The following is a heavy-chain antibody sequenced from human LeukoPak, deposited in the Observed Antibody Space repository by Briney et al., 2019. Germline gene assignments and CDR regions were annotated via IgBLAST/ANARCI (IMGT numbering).Heavy chain of an antibody. CDR2: IWNSGTT. D-gene: IGHD6-6*01. V-gene: IGHV4-31*03. J-gene: IGHJ5*02. CDR3: ARDVSSMFPNYFDP. CDR1: GDSITSRTYY. Sequence: SQTLSLTCSVSGDSITSRTYYWTWIRQHPEKGLEWIGYIWNSGTTNYNQALKSRVTISVDTSKNQFSLKLTSVTAADTAIYYCARDVSSMFPNYFDPWGQGIPVIVSS.